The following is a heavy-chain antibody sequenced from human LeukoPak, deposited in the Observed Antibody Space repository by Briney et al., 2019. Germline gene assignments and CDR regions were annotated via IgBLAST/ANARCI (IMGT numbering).Heavy chain of an antibody. Sequence: GGSLRLSCAASGFTFSKYSMIWVRQAPGKGLERVSYISPSSDTIYYADSVKGRFTISRDNAKNSLYLQVNSLRDEDTAVYYCARDNWSDYWGQGALVTVSS. J-gene: IGHJ4*02. CDR3: ARDNWSDY. CDR1: GFTFSKYS. CDR2: ISPSSDTI. V-gene: IGHV3-48*02.